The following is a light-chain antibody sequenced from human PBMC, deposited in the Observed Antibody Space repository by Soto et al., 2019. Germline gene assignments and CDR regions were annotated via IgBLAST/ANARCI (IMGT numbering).Light chain of an antibody. J-gene: IGKJ2*01. CDR2: GAS. CDR1: QSVSSRY. Sequence: EIVLTQSPGTLSLSPGERATLSCRASQSVSSRYLAWYQQKPCQAPRLLIYGASSRGTGISERFSGSGSGTDVTLHISRLEHEDLAVYYCHQYGDSPYTFRQGTKQEIK. CDR3: HQYGDSPYT. V-gene: IGKV3-20*01.